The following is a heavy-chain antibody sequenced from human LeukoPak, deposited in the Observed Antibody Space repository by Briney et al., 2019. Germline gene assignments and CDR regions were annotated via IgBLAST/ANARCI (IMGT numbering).Heavy chain of an antibody. CDR2: ISYDGSNK. Sequence: GGSLRLSCAASGFTFSSYGMHWVRQAPGKGLEWVAVISYDGSNKYYADSVKGRFTISRDNSKNTLYLQMNSLRAEDTAVYYCAKRAYYYDSSGYPGPSWGQGTLVTVSS. D-gene: IGHD3-22*01. CDR3: AKRAYYYDSSGYPGPS. J-gene: IGHJ4*02. CDR1: GFTFSSYG. V-gene: IGHV3-30*18.